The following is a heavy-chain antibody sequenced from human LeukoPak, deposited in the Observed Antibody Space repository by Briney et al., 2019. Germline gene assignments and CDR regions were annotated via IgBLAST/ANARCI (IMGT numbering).Heavy chain of an antibody. J-gene: IGHJ6*03. V-gene: IGHV3-11*04. CDR3: ARVPSTYYYYYMDV. CDR1: GFTFSDYY. CDR2: ISSSGSTI. Sequence: GXLRLSCAASGFTFSDYYMSWVRQAPGKGLEWVSYISSSGSTIYYADSVKGRFTISRDNAKNSLYLQMNSLRAEDTAVYYCARVPSTYYYYYMDVWGKGTTVTVSS.